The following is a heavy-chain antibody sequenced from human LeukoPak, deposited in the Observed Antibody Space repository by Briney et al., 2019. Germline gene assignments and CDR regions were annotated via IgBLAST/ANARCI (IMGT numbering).Heavy chain of an antibody. CDR2: ISSSSSPI. Sequence: GGSLRLSCAASGFTFTSFSMKWVRQAPGKGLEWVSYISSSSSPIYYAGSVKGRFTISRDNAKNSLFLQLNSLRGEDTAVYYCASRFDYWGQGTLVTVSS. CDR3: ASRFDY. V-gene: IGHV3-48*04. J-gene: IGHJ4*02. CDR1: GFTFTSFS.